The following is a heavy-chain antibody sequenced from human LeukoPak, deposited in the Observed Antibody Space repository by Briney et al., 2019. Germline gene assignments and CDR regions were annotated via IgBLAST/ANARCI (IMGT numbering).Heavy chain of an antibody. D-gene: IGHD2-21*02. CDR2: MSPNSGNT. CDR1: GYTFTSYD. Sequence: GASVKVSCKASGYTFTSYDINWVRQAPGQGLEWMGWMSPNSGNTGYAQDFQGRVTMTTDTSTSTAYMELRSLRSDDTAVYYCARVRSRGGGGDRFDYWGQGTLVTVSS. V-gene: IGHV1-8*02. J-gene: IGHJ4*02. CDR3: ARVRSRGGGGDRFDY.